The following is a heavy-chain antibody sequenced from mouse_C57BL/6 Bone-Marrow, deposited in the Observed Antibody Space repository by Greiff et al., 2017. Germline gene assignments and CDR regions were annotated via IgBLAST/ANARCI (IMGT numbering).Heavy chain of an antibody. V-gene: IGHV14-4*01. Sequence: VQLQQSGAELVRPGASVKLSCTASGFNIKDDYMHWVKQRPEQGLEWIGWIDPENGDTEYASKFQGKATITADTSSNTAYLQLSSLTSEDTAVYYCTTSRVCSTGPWDFDVWGTGTTVTVSS. J-gene: IGHJ1*03. CDR2: IDPENGDT. CDR3: TTSRVCSTGPWDFDV. D-gene: IGHD1-1*01. CDR1: GFNIKDDY.